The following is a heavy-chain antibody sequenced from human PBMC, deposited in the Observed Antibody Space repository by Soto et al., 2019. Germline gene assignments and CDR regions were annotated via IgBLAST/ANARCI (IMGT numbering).Heavy chain of an antibody. CDR1: GGSVSSGINY. CDR3: ARDGKVDIDRGGYYYYDMDV. CDR2: IYNSGSA. Sequence: SETLSLTCTVSGGSVSSGINYWSWIRQPPGKGLEWIGNIYNSGSANYNPSLKTRVTISVDKSKNQFSLKLSSVTAADMAVYYCARDGKVDIDRGGYYYYDMDVWGQGTTVTVSS. D-gene: IGHD5-12*01. V-gene: IGHV4-61*01. J-gene: IGHJ6*02.